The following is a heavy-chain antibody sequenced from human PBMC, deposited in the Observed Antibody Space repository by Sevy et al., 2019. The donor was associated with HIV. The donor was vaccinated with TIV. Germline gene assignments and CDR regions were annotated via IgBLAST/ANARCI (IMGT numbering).Heavy chain of an antibody. V-gene: IGHV1-2*06. J-gene: IGHJ4*02. CDR2: INPNSGGT. CDR1: GYTFTGYY. D-gene: IGHD6-19*01. CDR3: ARGSFTGIAVAVTGY. Sequence: ASVKVSCKASGYTFTGYYMHWVRQAPGQGLEWMGRINPNSGGTNYAQKFQGRVTMTRDTSISTAYMELSRLRSDDTAVYYCARGSFTGIAVAVTGYWGQGTLVTVSS.